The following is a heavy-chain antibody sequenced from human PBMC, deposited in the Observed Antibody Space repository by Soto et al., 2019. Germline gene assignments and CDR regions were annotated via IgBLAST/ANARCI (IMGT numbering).Heavy chain of an antibody. D-gene: IGHD6-13*01. CDR1: GGTFSRYA. J-gene: IGHJ4*02. CDR3: ARDAVPRIAAAGTTVGDY. V-gene: IGHV1-69*12. Sequence: QVQLVQSGAEVKKPGSSVKVSCKASGGTFSRYAISWVRQAPGQGLEWMGGIIPIFGTANYAQKFQGRVTITADESTSTSYMELGSRRSEDTAVYYCARDAVPRIAAAGTTVGDYWGQGTLVTVSS. CDR2: IIPIFGTA.